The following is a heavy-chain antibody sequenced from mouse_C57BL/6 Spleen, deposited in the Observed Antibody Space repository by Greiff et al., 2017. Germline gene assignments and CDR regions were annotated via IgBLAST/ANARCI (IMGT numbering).Heavy chain of an antibody. D-gene: IGHD1-3*01. V-gene: IGHV1-82*01. CDR1: GYAFRSSW. Sequence: VQLQQSGPELVKPGASVKISCKASGYAFRSSWMNWVKQMPGKGLEWIGRLYSGDGDTNYNGKFKGKVTMTADKSSSTAYMQLSSLASEDSAVYFCALNWDYWGQGTTLTVSS. CDR3: ALNWDY. CDR2: LYSGDGDT. J-gene: IGHJ2*01.